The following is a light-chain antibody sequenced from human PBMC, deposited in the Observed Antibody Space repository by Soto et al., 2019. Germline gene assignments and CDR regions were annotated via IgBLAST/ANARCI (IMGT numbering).Light chain of an antibody. Sequence: QSALTQPASVSGSPGQSITISCTGTSSDVGGYNYVSWYQQHPGKAPKLMIYEVSNRPSGVSNRFSGSKSGNTASLTISGLQAEDEAHYYCYSYTSSSTRVFGGGTKLTVL. CDR3: YSYTSSSTRV. J-gene: IGLJ2*01. V-gene: IGLV2-14*01. CDR1: SSDVGGYNY. CDR2: EVS.